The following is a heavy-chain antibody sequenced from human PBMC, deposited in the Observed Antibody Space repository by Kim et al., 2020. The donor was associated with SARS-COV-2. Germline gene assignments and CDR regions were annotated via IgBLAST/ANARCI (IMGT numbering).Heavy chain of an antibody. CDR1: GFTFSSYG. V-gene: IGHV3-30*18. Sequence: GGSLRLSCTASGFTFSSYGMHWVRQAPGKGLEWVAVISYDGNKKKNADFYADSVKGRFTISRDNSRNTLYLQMDGLRTEDTAVYFCAKTRGTFDNSGDPFDSWGQGTLVTVSS. D-gene: IGHD3-22*01. CDR3: AKTRGTFDNSGDPFDS. J-gene: IGHJ4*02. CDR2: ISYDGNKK.